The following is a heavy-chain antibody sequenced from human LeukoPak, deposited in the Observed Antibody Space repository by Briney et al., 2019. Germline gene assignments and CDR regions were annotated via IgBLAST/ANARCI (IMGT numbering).Heavy chain of an antibody. CDR3: ARDEAAAIYYYYMDV. V-gene: IGHV3-48*01. J-gene: IGHJ6*03. D-gene: IGHD6-25*01. CDR1: GFTFSSYS. Sequence: GGSLRLSCAASGFTFSSYSMNWVRQAPGKGLEWVSYISSSSSTIYYADSAKGRFTISRDNAKNSLYLQMNSLRAEDTAVYYCARDEAAAIYYYYMDVWGKGTTVTVSS. CDR2: ISSSSSTI.